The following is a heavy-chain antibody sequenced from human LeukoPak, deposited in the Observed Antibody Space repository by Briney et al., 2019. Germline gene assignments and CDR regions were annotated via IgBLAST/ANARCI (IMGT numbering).Heavy chain of an antibody. V-gene: IGHV3-23*01. CDR2: ISGSGGST. J-gene: IGHJ4*02. D-gene: IGHD2-2*01. CDR3: AKDQEDIVVVPAAIVDY. Sequence: GGSLRLSCAAAGFTFSSYAMGWVRQAPGKGLEWISSISGSGGSTYYADSVKGRFTISRDNSKNTLYLQMNSLRAEDTAVYYCAKDQEDIVVVPAAIVDYWGQGTLVTVSS. CDR1: GFTFSSYA.